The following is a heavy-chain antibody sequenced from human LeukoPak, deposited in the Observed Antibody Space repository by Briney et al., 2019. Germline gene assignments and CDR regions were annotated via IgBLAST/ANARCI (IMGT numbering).Heavy chain of an antibody. CDR2: ISGSGGST. V-gene: IGHV3-23*01. J-gene: IGHJ4*02. Sequence: GRSLRLSCAASGFTFSSYAMSWVRQAPGKGLEWVSAISGSGGSTYYADSVKGRFTISRDNSKNTLYLQMNSLRAEDTAVYYCAKDRVGATWGDYFDYWGQGTLVTVSS. CDR1: GFTFSSYA. D-gene: IGHD1-26*01. CDR3: AKDRVGATWGDYFDY.